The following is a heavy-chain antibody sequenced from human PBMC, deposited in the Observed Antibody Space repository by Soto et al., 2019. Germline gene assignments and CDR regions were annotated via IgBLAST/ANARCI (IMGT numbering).Heavy chain of an antibody. CDR2: VSFDGSNK. V-gene: IGHV3-30-3*01. J-gene: IGHJ4*02. Sequence: QVQLVESGGGVVQPGRSLRLSCAASGFTFSSYAIHWVRQAPGKGLEWVAVVSFDGSNKYYADSVKGRFTISRDNSKNTLYLQMNSLRAEDTAVYYCARGYYDFWCGSLGYFEYWGQGTLVTVSS. D-gene: IGHD3-3*01. CDR1: GFTFSSYA. CDR3: ARGYYDFWCGSLGYFEY.